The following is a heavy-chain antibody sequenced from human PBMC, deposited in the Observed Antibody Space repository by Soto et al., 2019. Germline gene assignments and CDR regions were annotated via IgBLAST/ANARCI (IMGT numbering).Heavy chain of an antibody. CDR1: GGSISSGGYY. J-gene: IGHJ5*02. D-gene: IGHD2-2*01. V-gene: IGHV4-39*07. Sequence: SETLSLTCTVSGGSISSGGYYWSWIRQPPGKGLEWIGEINHSGSTNYNPSLKSRVTISVDTSKNQFSLKLSSVTAADTAVYYCARANVVVPAAIYELWFDPWGQGTLVTVSS. CDR3: ARANVVVPAAIYELWFDP. CDR2: INHSGST.